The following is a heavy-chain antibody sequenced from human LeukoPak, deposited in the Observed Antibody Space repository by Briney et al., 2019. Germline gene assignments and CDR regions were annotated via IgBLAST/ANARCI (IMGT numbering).Heavy chain of an antibody. CDR2: VRYDGSDK. Sequence: GGSPRLSREVSGFTFSAYGIHWVRQSPGPGLERVAFVRYDGSDKFYADSVKGRFIVSKDNSRTTLQLQMDSLRSEDTAVYFCARGGARDIWYFAYWGQGIRVTVSS. V-gene: IGHV3-30*02. CDR1: GFTFSAYG. CDR3: ARGGARDIWYFAY. D-gene: IGHD2-21*01. J-gene: IGHJ4*02.